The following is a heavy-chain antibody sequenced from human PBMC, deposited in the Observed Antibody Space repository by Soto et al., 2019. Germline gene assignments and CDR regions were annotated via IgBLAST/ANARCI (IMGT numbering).Heavy chain of an antibody. D-gene: IGHD4-17*01. CDR3: ARLWGYGDYGEMGY. V-gene: IGHV1-18*01. J-gene: IGHJ4*02. CDR2: ISADNGNT. Sequence: QVQLVQSGAEVKKPGASVKVSCKASGYTFTNYGINWVRQAPGQGLEWMGWISADNGNTNYAQKLQGRVTMTTDTSTSKAYMDLRSLRSDDTAVYYCARLWGYGDYGEMGYWGQGTLVTVSS. CDR1: GYTFTNYG.